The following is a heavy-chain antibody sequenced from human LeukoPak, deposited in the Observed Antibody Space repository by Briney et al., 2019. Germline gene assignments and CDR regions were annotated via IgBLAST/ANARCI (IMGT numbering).Heavy chain of an antibody. CDR1: GGSISSYY. CDR2: IYYSGST. CDR3: ARTTMVRGTYYMDV. J-gene: IGHJ6*03. D-gene: IGHD3-10*01. V-gene: IGHV4-59*01. Sequence: SETLSLTCTVSGGSISSYYWSWIRQPPGKGLEWIGYIYYSGSTNYNPSLKSRVTISVDTSKNQFSLKLSSVTAADTAVYYCARTTMVRGTYYMDVWGKGTTVTVSS.